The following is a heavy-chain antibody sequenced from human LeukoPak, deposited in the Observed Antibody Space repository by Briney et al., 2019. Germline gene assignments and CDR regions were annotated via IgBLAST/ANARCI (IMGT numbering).Heavy chain of an antibody. Sequence: GGSRRLSGPPSGFTFSNYAMGWVRQTPGKGLEWVSGLGGGGSAGSAFYADSAKGRFTISRDNSMHVLYLQMNNLRAGDTAVYYCARFSGPFYSAWEFDFWGQGTLVTVSS. CDR3: ARFSGPFYSAWEFDF. J-gene: IGHJ4*02. CDR2: LGGGGSAGSA. CDR1: GFTFSNYA. D-gene: IGHD1-26*01. V-gene: IGHV3-23*01.